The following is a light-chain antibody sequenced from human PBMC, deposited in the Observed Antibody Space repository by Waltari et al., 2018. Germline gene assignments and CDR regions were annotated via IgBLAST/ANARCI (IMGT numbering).Light chain of an antibody. Sequence: ENVLTQSPATLSLSPGEAATLSCRASQNVGNSLAWYQHTPGQSPRPLIYDAANRAAGIPARFSGSGSGTDFTLTISSLEPDDFAVYYCQQRSNWHTFGQGTRLEIK. CDR2: DAA. CDR3: QQRSNWHT. J-gene: IGKJ2*01. V-gene: IGKV3-11*01. CDR1: QNVGNS.